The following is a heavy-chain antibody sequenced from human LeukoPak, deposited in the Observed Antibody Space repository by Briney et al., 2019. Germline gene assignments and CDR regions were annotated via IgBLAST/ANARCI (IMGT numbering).Heavy chain of an antibody. J-gene: IGHJ5*02. CDR1: GFTFSGSA. CDR2: IDKKDKGYATAT. V-gene: IGHV3-73*01. Sequence: GGSLSLYCAASGFTFSGSAIHWVRQSSGKGLEWVGQIDKKDKGYATATAYAASVKGRFTNSRDDSINTAYLQMKSLKTEDTALYYCTRDGGTYNWSDPCGQGNLVTVSS. D-gene: IGHD1-26*01. CDR3: TRDGGTYNWSDP.